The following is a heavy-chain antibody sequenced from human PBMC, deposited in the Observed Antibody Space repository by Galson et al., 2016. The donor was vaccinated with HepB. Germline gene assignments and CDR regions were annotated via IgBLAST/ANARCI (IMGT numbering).Heavy chain of an antibody. J-gene: IGHJ3*02. Sequence: SLRLSCAASGFIVSSNHMSWVRQAPGKGLEWVSLIYSGGSTYYVDSVKGRFTISRDNSKNSLYLQMNSLRVEDTAVYYCAREGKGGFDIWGQGTMVTVSS. CDR3: AREGKGGFDI. V-gene: IGHV3-66*01. CDR2: IYSGGST. CDR1: GFIVSSNH. D-gene: IGHD2-15*01.